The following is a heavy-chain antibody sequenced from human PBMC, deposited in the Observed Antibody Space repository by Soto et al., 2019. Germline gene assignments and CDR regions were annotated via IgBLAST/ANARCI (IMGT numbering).Heavy chain of an antibody. V-gene: IGHV1-8*01. D-gene: IGHD4-17*01. CDR1: GYTFTSYD. CDR2: MNPNRGNT. Sequence: QVQLVQSGAEVKKPGASVKVSCKASGYTFTSYDINWVRQATGQGLEYLGWMNPNRGNTGYVKKFQGRVTMTRDTSMSTAYMERSSLLSADTAVYYCARGIKYGDYSRWFDPWCPGTLVTVSS. J-gene: IGHJ5*02. CDR3: ARGIKYGDYSRWFDP.